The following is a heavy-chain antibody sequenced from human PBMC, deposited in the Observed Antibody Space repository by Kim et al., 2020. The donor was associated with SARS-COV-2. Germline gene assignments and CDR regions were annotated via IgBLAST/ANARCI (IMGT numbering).Heavy chain of an antibody. D-gene: IGHD6-6*01. V-gene: IGHV1-2*02. CDR1: GYTFTGYH. CDR2: INPNTGAT. J-gene: IGHJ4*02. CDR3: ARAVAARRNYFDY. Sequence: ASVKVSCKGSGYTFTGYHIHWVRQAPGQGLEWMGWINPNTGATNYAQKFQDSVTMTRDTSISTAYMEVNSLRSDDTAVYFCARAVAARRNYFDYWGQGTLVTVSS.